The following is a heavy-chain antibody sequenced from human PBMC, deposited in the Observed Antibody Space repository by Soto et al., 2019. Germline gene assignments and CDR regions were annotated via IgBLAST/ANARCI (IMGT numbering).Heavy chain of an antibody. D-gene: IGHD2-15*01. CDR3: ARDKGYCSDTRCPDFDY. Sequence: ASVKVSCKASGGTLSSYTFSWVRQAPGQGLEWMGRVIPNLGVTNYAKKFQGRFTIVVDTSTSTAYMELNSLRYEDTAVYYCARDKGYCSDTRCPDFDYWGQGTLVTVS. CDR2: VIPNLGVT. J-gene: IGHJ4*02. CDR1: GGTLSSYT. V-gene: IGHV1-69*04.